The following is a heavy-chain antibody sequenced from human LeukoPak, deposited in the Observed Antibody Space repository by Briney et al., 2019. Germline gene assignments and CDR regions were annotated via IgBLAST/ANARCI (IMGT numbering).Heavy chain of an antibody. CDR2: IYYTGST. D-gene: IGHD5-18*01. J-gene: IGHJ4*02. Sequence: PSETLSLTCTVSDGSISSYFWSWIRQPPGKGLEWIGYIYYTGSTNYNPSLKSRVTISVDTSRNQFSLRLNSVTAADTAVYYCARSTSTRQLWFDYWGQGTLVTVSS. CDR3: ARSTSTRQLWFDY. V-gene: IGHV4-59*01. CDR1: DGSISSYF.